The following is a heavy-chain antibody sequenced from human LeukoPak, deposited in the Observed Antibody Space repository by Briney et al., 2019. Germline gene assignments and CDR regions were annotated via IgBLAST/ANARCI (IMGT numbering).Heavy chain of an antibody. D-gene: IGHD6-13*01. Sequence: AGGSLRLSCAASGFTLSRYCMHWVRQAPGKGLVWLSRINTDAGTTNYADSVEGRFTISIDNANNTLYLQMNSLRAEDTAVYYCARGTIVPAGTDYSGQGTLVTVSS. J-gene: IGHJ4*02. V-gene: IGHV3-74*01. CDR2: INTDAGTT. CDR1: GFTLSRYC. CDR3: ARGTIVPAGTDY.